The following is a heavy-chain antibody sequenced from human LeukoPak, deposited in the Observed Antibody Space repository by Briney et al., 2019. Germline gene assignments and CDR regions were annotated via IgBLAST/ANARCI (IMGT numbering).Heavy chain of an antibody. Sequence: GESLKISCKGSGYTFTSYWIGWVRQMPGKGLEWMGIIYPGDSDTRYSPSFQGQVTISADKSISTAYLQWSSLKASDTDRYYCARHLSIAARPALLDFWGKGTTVTVSS. CDR1: GYTFTSYW. CDR2: IYPGDSDT. V-gene: IGHV5-51*01. D-gene: IGHD6-6*01. CDR3: ARHLSIAARPALLDF. J-gene: IGHJ6*04.